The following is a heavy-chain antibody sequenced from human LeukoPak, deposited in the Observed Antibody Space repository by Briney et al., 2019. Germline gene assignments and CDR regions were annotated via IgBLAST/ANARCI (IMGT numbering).Heavy chain of an antibody. Sequence: ASVKVSCKASGYTFTGYYMHWVRQAPGQGLEWMGWINPNSGGTSYAQKFQGRVTMTRDTSTSTVYMELSSLRSEDTAVYYCARVVGAMDAFDIWGQGTMVTVSS. CDR2: INPNSGGT. J-gene: IGHJ3*02. V-gene: IGHV1-2*02. CDR3: ARVVGAMDAFDI. CDR1: GYTFTGYY. D-gene: IGHD1-26*01.